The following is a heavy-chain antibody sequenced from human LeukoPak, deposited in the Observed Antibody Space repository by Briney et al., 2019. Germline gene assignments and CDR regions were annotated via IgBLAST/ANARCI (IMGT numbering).Heavy chain of an antibody. CDR1: GYTFTSYD. V-gene: IGHV1-8*01. CDR2: MNPNRGNT. Sequence: ASVKVSCKASGYTFTSYDINWVRQATGQGLEWMGWMNPNRGNTGYAQKFQGRVTMTRNTSISTAYMELSSLRSEDTAVYYCARGFFMVRGVIRGKPYYFDYWGQGTLVTVSS. CDR3: ARGFFMVRGVIRGKPYYFDY. J-gene: IGHJ4*02. D-gene: IGHD3-10*01.